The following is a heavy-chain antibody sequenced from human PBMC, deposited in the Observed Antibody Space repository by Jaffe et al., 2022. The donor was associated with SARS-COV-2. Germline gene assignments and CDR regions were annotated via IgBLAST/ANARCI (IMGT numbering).Heavy chain of an antibody. Sequence: QVQLVESGGGVVQPGRSLRLSCAASGFTFSSYAMHWVRQAPGKGLEWVAVISYDGSNKYYADSVKGRFTISRDNSKNTLYLQMNSLRAEDTAVYYCARETSFEVSSYFDYWGQGTLVTVSS. V-gene: IGHV3-30-3*01. CDR1: GFTFSSYA. CDR3: ARETSFEVSSYFDY. CDR2: ISYDGSNK. J-gene: IGHJ4*02. D-gene: IGHD3-16*01.